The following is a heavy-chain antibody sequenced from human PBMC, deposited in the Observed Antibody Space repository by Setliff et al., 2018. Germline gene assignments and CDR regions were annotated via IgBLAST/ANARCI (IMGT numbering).Heavy chain of an antibody. CDR1: GGSFSTYA. V-gene: IGHV1-69*13. D-gene: IGHD3-22*01. CDR3: ARANYYDSSGHSVYGMDV. J-gene: IGHJ6*02. Sequence: SVQVSCKASGGSFSTYAISWARQAPGQGLEWMGVIIPIFGTTNNAQKFQGRVTITADESTSTAYMELSSLRSEDTAVYYCARANYYDSSGHSVYGMDVWGQGTTVTVSS. CDR2: IIPIFGTT.